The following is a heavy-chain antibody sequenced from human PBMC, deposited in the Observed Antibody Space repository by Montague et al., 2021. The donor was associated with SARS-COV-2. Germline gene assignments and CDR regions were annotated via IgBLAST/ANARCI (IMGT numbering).Heavy chain of an antibody. CDR3: AHSIAAIEAESSYYYYYYGMDV. V-gene: IGHV2-5*02. J-gene: IGHJ6*02. CDR2: IYWDXDN. Sequence: PALVKPTQTLTLTCTFSGFSLSTSGVGVGWIRQPPGKALEWLALIYWDXDNRYSPSLKSRLTITKDTSKNQVVLTMTNMDPVDTATYYCAHSIAAIEAESSYYYYYYGMDVWGQGTTVTVSS. D-gene: IGHD6-25*01. CDR1: GFSLSTSGVG.